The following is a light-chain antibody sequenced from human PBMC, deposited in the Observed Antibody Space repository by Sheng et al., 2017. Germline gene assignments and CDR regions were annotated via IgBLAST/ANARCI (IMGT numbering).Light chain of an antibody. CDR3: QQYYITPT. CDR2: AAS. Sequence: DIQMTQSPSSLSASVGDGVTITCRASQSIDNFLHWYQQKPGKAPKLLLYAASRLESGVPSRFSGSGSGTDYTLTISSLQPEDFATYFCQQYYITPTFGQGTKVEIK. CDR1: QSIDNF. V-gene: IGKV1-NL1*01. J-gene: IGKJ1*01.